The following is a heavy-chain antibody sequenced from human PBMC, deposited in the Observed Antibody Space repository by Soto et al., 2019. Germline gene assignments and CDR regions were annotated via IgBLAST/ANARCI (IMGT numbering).Heavy chain of an antibody. CDR1: GGSISSYY. J-gene: IGHJ5*02. D-gene: IGHD6-6*01. CDR3: ARAVSAGSSTPNWFDP. Sequence: TSETLSLTCTVSGGSISSYYWSWIRQPPGKGLEWIGYIYYSGSTNYNPSLKSRVTISVDTSKNQFSLKLSSVTAADTAVYYCARAVSAGSSTPNWFDPWGQGTLVTVSS. CDR2: IYYSGST. V-gene: IGHV4-59*01.